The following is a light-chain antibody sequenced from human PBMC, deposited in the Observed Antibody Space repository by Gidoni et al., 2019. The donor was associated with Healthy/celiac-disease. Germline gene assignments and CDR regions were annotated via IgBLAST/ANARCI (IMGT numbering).Light chain of an antibody. CDR2: GAA. CDR3: QQYSNWRLT. J-gene: IGKJ3*01. Sequence: IVMTQSPATLSVSPGERATLSCRASQSVSSLLIYGAATRATGIPARFSGSGSGTEFTLTISILQSEDFAVYYCQQYSNWRLTFGPGTKVDIK. CDR1: QSVSS. V-gene: IGKV3-15*01.